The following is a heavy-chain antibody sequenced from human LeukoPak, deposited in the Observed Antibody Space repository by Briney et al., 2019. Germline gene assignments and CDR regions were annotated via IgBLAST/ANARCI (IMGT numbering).Heavy chain of an antibody. CDR3: GRTPGKAPAGPSWFDP. D-gene: IGHD6-13*01. Sequence: GGSLRLSCAASGFTFSSYAMSWVRQAPGKGLEWVSAISGSGGSTYYADSVKGRFTIARDNSKNTLYLQMNSRRAGDKAVLYCGRTPGKAPAGPSWFDPWGQGTLVTVSS. CDR1: GFTFSSYA. V-gene: IGHV3-23*01. J-gene: IGHJ5*02. CDR2: ISGSGGST.